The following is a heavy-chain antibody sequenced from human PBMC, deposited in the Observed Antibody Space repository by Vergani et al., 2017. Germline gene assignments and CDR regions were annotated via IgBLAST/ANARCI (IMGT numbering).Heavy chain of an antibody. CDR3: ARHLIDVGWYFDL. J-gene: IGHJ2*01. CDR1: GGSISSSSYY. D-gene: IGHD2-15*01. V-gene: IGHV4-39*01. Sequence: QLQLQESGPGLVKPSETLSLTCTVSGGSISSSSYYWGWIRQPPGKGLEWIGSIYYSGSTYYNPSLKSRVTISVDTSKNQFSLKLSSVTAADTAVYYCARHLIDVGWYFDLWGRGTLVTVSS. CDR2: IYYSGST.